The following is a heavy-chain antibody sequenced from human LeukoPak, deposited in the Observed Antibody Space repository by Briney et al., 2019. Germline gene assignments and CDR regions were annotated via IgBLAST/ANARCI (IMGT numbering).Heavy chain of an antibody. D-gene: IGHD2-2*01. V-gene: IGHV3-23*01. CDR3: ALAEVPAASPRWFQH. CDR2: ISGSGGST. CDR1: GFTFSSYA. Sequence: PGGSLTLSCAASGFTFSSYAMSWVRQAPGKGLEWVSAISGSGGSTYYADSVKGRFTISRDNSKNTLYLQMNSLRAEDTAVYYCALAEVPAASPRWFQHWGQGTLVTVSS. J-gene: IGHJ1*01.